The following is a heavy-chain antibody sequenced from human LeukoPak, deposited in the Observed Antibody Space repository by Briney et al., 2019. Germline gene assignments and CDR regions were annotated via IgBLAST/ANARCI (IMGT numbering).Heavy chain of an antibody. D-gene: IGHD1-1*01. CDR2: ISGSGGST. CDR1: GFTFSSYA. Sequence: GGSLRLSCAASGFTFSSYAMSWVRQAPGKGLEWVSAISGSGGSTYYADSVKGRFTISRDNSKNALYLQMNSLRAEDAAVYYCAKLGNWNVRYYFDYWGQGTLVTVSS. V-gene: IGHV3-23*01. J-gene: IGHJ4*02. CDR3: AKLGNWNVRYYFDY.